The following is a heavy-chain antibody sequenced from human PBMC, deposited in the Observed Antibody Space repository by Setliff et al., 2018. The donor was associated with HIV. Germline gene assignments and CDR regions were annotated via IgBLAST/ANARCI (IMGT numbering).Heavy chain of an antibody. CDR3: ARHASTWYYESSGPPFDY. Sequence: ASVKVSCKASGYTFTSYYMHWVRQAPGQGLEWMGWISAYNGNTNYAQKLQGRVTMTTDTSTSTAYMELRSLRSDDTAVYYCARHASTWYYESSGPPFDYWGQGTLVTVSS. D-gene: IGHD3-22*01. CDR1: GYTFTSYY. V-gene: IGHV1-18*04. J-gene: IGHJ4*02. CDR2: ISAYNGNT.